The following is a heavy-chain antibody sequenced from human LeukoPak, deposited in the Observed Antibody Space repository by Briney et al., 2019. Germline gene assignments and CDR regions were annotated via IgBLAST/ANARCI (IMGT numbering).Heavy chain of an antibody. V-gene: IGHV4-4*07. D-gene: IGHD3-22*01. Sequence: SETLSLTCTVSGGSISSYYWSWIRQPAGKGLEWIGRIYTSGSTNYNPSLKSRVTMSVDTSKNQFSLKLSSVTAADTAVYYCARGRYDSSGYYRYYYYYYMDVWGKGTTVTVSS. CDR2: IYTSGST. CDR1: GGSISSYY. CDR3: ARGRYDSSGYYRYYYYYYMDV. J-gene: IGHJ6*03.